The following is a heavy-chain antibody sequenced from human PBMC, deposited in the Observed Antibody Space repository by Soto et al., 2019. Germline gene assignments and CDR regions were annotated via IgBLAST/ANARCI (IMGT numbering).Heavy chain of an antibody. CDR2: MLYSGLT. Sequence: SETLSLTCSVSGYSVSSSDYYWAWIRQPPGKGLEWIGSMLYSGLTYYNPSLKSRVTLSADTSKNQFSVRLNSVTASDTAVYYCAPLSVSLSGPYGIHVWGQGTTVTVSS. CDR1: GYSVSSSDYY. V-gene: IGHV4-39*01. CDR3: APLSVSLSGPYGIHV. D-gene: IGHD2-15*01. J-gene: IGHJ6*02.